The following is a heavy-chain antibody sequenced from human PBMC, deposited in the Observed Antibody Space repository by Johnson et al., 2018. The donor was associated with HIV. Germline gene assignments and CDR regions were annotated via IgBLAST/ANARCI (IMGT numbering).Heavy chain of an antibody. CDR2: ISNSGGS. J-gene: IGHJ3*02. Sequence: QVQLVESGGGLVKPRGSLRLSCAASGFTFSDYYMSWIRQAPGKGLEWVSYISNSGGSYYVDSVRGRFTISRDNSKRMLYLQMDSLTAEDTAVYYCATYNFWSSYAFDIWGQGTTVTVSS. D-gene: IGHD3-3*01. V-gene: IGHV3-11*04. CDR3: ATYNFWSSYAFDI. CDR1: GFTFSDYY.